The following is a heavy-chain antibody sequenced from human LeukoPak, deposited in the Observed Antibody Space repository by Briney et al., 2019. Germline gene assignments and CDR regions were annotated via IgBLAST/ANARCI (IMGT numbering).Heavy chain of an antibody. Sequence: SETLSLTCTVSGGSISSGSYYWSWIRQPAGKGLEWIGRIYTSGSTNYNPSLKSRVTISVDTSKNQFSLKLSSVTAADTAVYYCARDRPRYCSSTSCYSYYYYYMDVWGKGTTVTVSS. J-gene: IGHJ6*03. V-gene: IGHV4-61*02. CDR3: ARDRPRYCSSTSCYSYYYYYMDV. CDR1: GGSISSGSYY. CDR2: IYTSGST. D-gene: IGHD2-2*01.